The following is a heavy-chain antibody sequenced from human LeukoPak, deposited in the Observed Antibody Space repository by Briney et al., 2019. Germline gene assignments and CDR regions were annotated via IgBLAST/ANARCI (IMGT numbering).Heavy chain of an antibody. J-gene: IGHJ4*02. D-gene: IGHD3-10*01. CDR2: IGDGGDST. V-gene: IGHV3-23*01. Sequence: GGSLRLSCAASGFTFNNFAMSWVRQAPGKGLEWVSTIGDGGDSTFYAASVKGRFTISRDNSKSTLYLQMNSLRAEDTAVYYCARDLIDYYGSGSPFDWGQGTLVTVSS. CDR1: GFTFNNFA. CDR3: ARDLIDYYGSGSPFD.